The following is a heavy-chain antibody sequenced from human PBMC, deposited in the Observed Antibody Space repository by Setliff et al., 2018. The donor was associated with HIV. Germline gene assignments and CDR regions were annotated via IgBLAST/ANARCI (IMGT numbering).Heavy chain of an antibody. CDR3: ARLIHTGLLYFDF. D-gene: IGHD2-8*02. J-gene: IGHJ4*02. Sequence: SETLSLTCTASGFTFSNAWMSWIRQPPGKGLEWIGYIYTSGSTNYNPSLKSRVTISLDTSKNQFSLKLTSVTAADTAVYFCARLIHTGLLYFDFWGLGTLVTVSS. CDR1: GFTFSNAW. V-gene: IGHV4-4*09. CDR2: IYTSGST.